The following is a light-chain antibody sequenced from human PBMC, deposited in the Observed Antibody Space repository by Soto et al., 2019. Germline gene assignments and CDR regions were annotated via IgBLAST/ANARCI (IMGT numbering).Light chain of an antibody. CDR3: LQDYNFLT. J-gene: IGKJ4*01. CDR1: QGIGSD. Sequence: AIEMTQSTSSLSASVGDRVTITCRASQGIGSDLAWYQQRPGRAPKLLIYAVSYLQSGVPSRFSGSGSGTDFTLTISSLQPEDFATYYCLQDYNFLTFGGGTRVETK. CDR2: AVS. V-gene: IGKV1-6*01.